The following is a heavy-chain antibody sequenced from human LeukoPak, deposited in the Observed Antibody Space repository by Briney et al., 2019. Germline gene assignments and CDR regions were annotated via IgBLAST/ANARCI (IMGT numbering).Heavy chain of an antibody. J-gene: IGHJ6*02. CDR3: ARSIGLTGGGVDV. CDR1: GFTFSDYN. CDR2: ITKGGSSI. Sequence: GGSLRLSCAASGFTFSDYNMNWVRQAPGEGLEWVAYITKGGSSIRNADSVKGRFTISRDNAKKTLYLQMNSLRAEDTAVYYCARSIGLTGGGVDVWGQGTTVTVSS. V-gene: IGHV3-11*01. D-gene: IGHD3-9*01.